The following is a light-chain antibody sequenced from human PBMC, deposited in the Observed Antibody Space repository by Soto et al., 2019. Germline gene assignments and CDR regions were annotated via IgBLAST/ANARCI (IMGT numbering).Light chain of an antibody. Sequence: QSVLTQPPSVSGAPGQRVTISCTGSSSNIGAGYDVHWYQQLPGTAPKLLIYGNSNRPSGVPDRFSGSKSGTSASLAITGLQAEDVADYYCQSHDSSLSVSYVFGTGTKLTVL. J-gene: IGLJ1*01. CDR2: GNS. CDR1: SSNIGAGYD. CDR3: QSHDSSLSVSYV. V-gene: IGLV1-40*01.